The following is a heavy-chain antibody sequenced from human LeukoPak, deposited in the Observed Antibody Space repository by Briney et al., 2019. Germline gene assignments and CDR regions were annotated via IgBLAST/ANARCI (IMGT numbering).Heavy chain of an antibody. V-gene: IGHV4-59*01. CDR3: ARVGGEVWGSYRYTFDY. D-gene: IGHD3-16*02. CDR2: IYSSVIT. CDR1: LGSISIYY. Sequence: SETLSLTSTLPLGSISIYYWSWIRQPPGKGRERIGYIYSSVITNYNPSLKSRVTISLDTSKNQFSLKMSSVTAADTAVYYCARVGGEVWGSYRYTFDYWGQGTLVTVSS. J-gene: IGHJ4*02.